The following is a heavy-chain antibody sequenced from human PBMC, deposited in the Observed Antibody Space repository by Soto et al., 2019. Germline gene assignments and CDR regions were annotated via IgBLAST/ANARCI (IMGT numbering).Heavy chain of an antibody. J-gene: IGHJ4*02. Sequence: HPGGSLRLSCAASGFTFSRYWMNWVRQAPGKGLEWVANIKQDESETYYVDSVRGRFTISRDNTKNSLYLQMNGLRADDTALYYCARAPRSTVRSIDYDWFDYWGQGTVVTVSS. CDR2: IKQDESET. D-gene: IGHD4-17*01. CDR3: ARAPRSTVRSIDYDWFDY. CDR1: GFTFSRYW. V-gene: IGHV3-7*04.